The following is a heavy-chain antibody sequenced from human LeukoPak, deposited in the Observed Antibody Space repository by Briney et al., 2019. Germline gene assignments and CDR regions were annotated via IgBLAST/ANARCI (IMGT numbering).Heavy chain of an antibody. V-gene: IGHV4-30-4*08. CDR1: GGSISSGDYY. D-gene: IGHD6-13*01. J-gene: IGHJ4*02. Sequence: SSQTLSLTCTVSGGSISSGDYYWSWIRQPPGKGLEWIGYIYYSGSTYYNPSLKSRATISVDTSKNQFSLKLSSVTAADTAVYYCARDNSTAAAGMDYWGQGTLVTVSS. CDR3: ARDNSTAAAGMDY. CDR2: IYYSGST.